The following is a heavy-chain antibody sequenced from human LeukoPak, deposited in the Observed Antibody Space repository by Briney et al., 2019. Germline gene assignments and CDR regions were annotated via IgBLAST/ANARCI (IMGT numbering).Heavy chain of an antibody. CDR3: ARGGDSSSSGGNYYYYYMDV. J-gene: IGHJ6*03. D-gene: IGHD6-6*01. Sequence: ASVKVSCKASGYTFTSYYMHWVRQAPGQGLEWMGIINPSGGSTSYAQKFQGRVTMTRDMSTSTAYMELSSLRSEDTAVYYCARGGDSSSSGGNYYYYYMDVWGKGTTVTVSS. V-gene: IGHV1-46*01. CDR1: GYTFTSYY. CDR2: INPSGGST.